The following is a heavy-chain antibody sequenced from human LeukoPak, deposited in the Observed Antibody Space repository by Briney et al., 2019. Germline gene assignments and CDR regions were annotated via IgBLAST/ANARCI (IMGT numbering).Heavy chain of an antibody. D-gene: IGHD3-22*01. CDR2: IKQDGSEK. Sequence: GGSLRLSCAASGFTVSSNYMSWVRQAPGKGLEWVANIKQDGSEKYYVDSVKGRFTISRDNAKNSLYLQMNSLRAEDTAVYYCASGAIVVTHFDYWGQGTLVTVSS. V-gene: IGHV3-7*01. J-gene: IGHJ4*02. CDR1: GFTVSSNY. CDR3: ASGAIVVTHFDY.